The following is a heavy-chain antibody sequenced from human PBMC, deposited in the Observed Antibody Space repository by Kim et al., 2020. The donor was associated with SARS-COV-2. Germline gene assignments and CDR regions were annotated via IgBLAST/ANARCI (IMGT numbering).Heavy chain of an antibody. D-gene: IGHD3-10*01. Sequence: LKSRVIISVDTSKNQFSLKLTSVTAADTAVYYCARHESYKSGNYAYGMDVWGQGTTVTVSS. J-gene: IGHJ6*02. CDR3: ARHESYKSGNYAYGMDV. V-gene: IGHV4-31*02.